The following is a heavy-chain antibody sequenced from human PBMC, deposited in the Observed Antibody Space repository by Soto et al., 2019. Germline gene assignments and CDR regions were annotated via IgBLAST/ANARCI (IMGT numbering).Heavy chain of an antibody. D-gene: IGHD3-16*02. CDR3: AKPPPGSYRGYYYYGMDV. J-gene: IGHJ6*02. Sequence: QPGGSLRLSCAASGFTFSSYGMNWVRQAPGKGLEWVAVISYDGSNKYYADSVKGRFTISRDNSKNTLYLQMNSLRAEDTAVYYCAKPPPGSYRGYYYYGMDVWGQGTTVTVSS. CDR1: GFTFSSYG. V-gene: IGHV3-30*18. CDR2: ISYDGSNK.